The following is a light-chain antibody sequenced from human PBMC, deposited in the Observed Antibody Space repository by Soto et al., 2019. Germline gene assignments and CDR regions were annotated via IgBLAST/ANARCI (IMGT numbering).Light chain of an antibody. Sequence: DIQMTQSPSTLSGSVGDRVTITCRASQTISSWLAWYQQKPGKAPRLLIYKASTLKSGVPSRFSGSGSGTELTITISSLQPDDCETYYCQHYNSYSEAFGQGTKVDIK. CDR1: QTISSW. CDR2: KAS. CDR3: QHYNSYSEA. J-gene: IGKJ1*01. V-gene: IGKV1-5*03.